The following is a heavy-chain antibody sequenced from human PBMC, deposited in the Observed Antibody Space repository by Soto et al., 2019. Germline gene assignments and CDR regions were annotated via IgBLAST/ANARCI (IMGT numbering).Heavy chain of an antibody. Sequence: GGSLRLSCAGSGFFFGREAMHWVRQSPGKGLEWVAAISYDESNKAYAESVRGRFTISRDNSKNTLYLQILSLRAEDSAVYYCPRDYSSGWCLDSWGQGTLVTVSS. D-gene: IGHD6-25*01. J-gene: IGHJ4*02. CDR2: ISYDESNK. CDR1: GFFFGREA. V-gene: IGHV3-30-3*01. CDR3: PRDYSSGWCLDS.